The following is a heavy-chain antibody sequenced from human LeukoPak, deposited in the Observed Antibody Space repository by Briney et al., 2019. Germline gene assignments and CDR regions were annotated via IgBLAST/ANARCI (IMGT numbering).Heavy chain of an antibody. J-gene: IGHJ4*02. CDR2: IYYSGST. V-gene: IGHV4-39*01. Sequence: SETLSLTCTVSGGSISSSSYYWGWIRQPPGKGLEWIGSIYYSGSTYYNPSLKSQVSISIDTSKNQFSLRLTSVTAADTAVYYCARQTGSGLFILPGGQGALVTVSS. CDR3: ARQTGSGLFILP. D-gene: IGHD3/OR15-3a*01. CDR1: GGSISSSSYY.